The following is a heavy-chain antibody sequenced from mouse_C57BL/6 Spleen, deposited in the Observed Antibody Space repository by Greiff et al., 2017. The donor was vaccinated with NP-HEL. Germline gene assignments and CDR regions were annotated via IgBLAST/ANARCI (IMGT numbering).Heavy chain of an antibody. CDR1: GFTFSNYW. J-gene: IGHJ4*01. V-gene: IGHV6-3*01. CDR2: IRLKSDNYAT. D-gene: IGHD2-5*01. CDR3: TGYYSNYFYYAMDY. Sequence: GQVVESGGGLVQPGGSMKLSCVASGFTFSNYWMNWVRQSPEKGLEWVAQIRLKSDNYATHYAESVKGRFTISRDDSKSSVYLQMNNLRAEDTGIYYCTGYYSNYFYYAMDYWGQGTSVTVSS.